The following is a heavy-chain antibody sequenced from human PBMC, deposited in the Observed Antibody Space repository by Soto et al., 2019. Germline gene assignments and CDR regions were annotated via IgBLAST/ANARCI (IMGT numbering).Heavy chain of an antibody. CDR2: IYWDDDK. CDR3: AHSRCGGDCLQSYSSHYYYGMDV. J-gene: IGHJ6*02. V-gene: IGHV2-5*02. CDR1: GFSLSTGGVG. Sequence: QITLKESGPSLVKPTQTLTLTCTFSGFSLSTGGVGVGWIRQPPGKALEWLALIYWDDDKRYSPSLRSRLTVTKDTSKNQVVITMTNMDPVDTATYYCAHSRCGGDCLQSYSSHYYYGMDVWGQGTTVTVSS. D-gene: IGHD2-21*02.